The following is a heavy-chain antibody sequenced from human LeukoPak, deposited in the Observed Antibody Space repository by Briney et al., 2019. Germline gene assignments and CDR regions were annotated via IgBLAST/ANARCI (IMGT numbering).Heavy chain of an antibody. J-gene: IGHJ3*01. D-gene: IGHD2-2*01. V-gene: IGHV5-51*01. CDR3: ARHVSSSRVAYDV. Sequence: GESLKISCKGSGYTFTTYWIGWVRHMPGKGLEWIGLRNPADSDTRYSPSFQGQVTISVDKSISTAYLEWSSLKASDTAMYYCARHVSSSRVAYDVWGQGTMVTVSS. CDR1: GYTFTTYW. CDR2: RNPADSDT.